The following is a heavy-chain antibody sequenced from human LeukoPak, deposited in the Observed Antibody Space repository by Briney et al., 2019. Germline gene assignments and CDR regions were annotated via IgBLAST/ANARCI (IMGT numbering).Heavy chain of an antibody. V-gene: IGHV1-46*01. D-gene: IGHD3-3*01. Sequence: GASVKVSCKASGYTFTSYYMHWVRQAPGQGLEWMGIINPSGGSTSYAQKFQGRVTMTRDMSTSTVYMELSSLRSEDTAVYYCARDKAVDDFWSGLTYYYYMDVWGKGTTVTVSS. CDR1: GYTFTSYY. J-gene: IGHJ6*03. CDR3: ARDKAVDDFWSGLTYYYYMDV. CDR2: INPSGGST.